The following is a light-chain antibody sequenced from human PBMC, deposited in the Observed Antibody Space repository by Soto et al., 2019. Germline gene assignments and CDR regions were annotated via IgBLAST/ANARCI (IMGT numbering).Light chain of an antibody. CDR1: QSISIW. V-gene: IGKV1-5*03. CDR2: KAS. Sequence: DIQMTQSPSTLSASVGDRVTITCRASQSISIWLAWYQQKPGKAPKLLIYKASSLESGVPSRFSGSGSGTEFTITIRRLEPYDFASYYCQRYNRFHTFGGGTKVEIK. J-gene: IGKJ4*01. CDR3: QRYNRFHT.